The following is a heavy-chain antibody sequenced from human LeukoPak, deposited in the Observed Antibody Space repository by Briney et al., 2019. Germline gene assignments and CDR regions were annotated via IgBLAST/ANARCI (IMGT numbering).Heavy chain of an antibody. CDR2: IYSGGST. J-gene: IGHJ4*02. V-gene: IGHV3-53*01. CDR1: GFTVSSNY. CDR3: ARDGYYGSGSPIDY. D-gene: IGHD3-10*01. Sequence: GGSLRLSCAAFGFTVSSNYMSWVRQAPGKGLEWVSVIYSGGSTYYADSVKGRFTISRDNAKNSLYLQMNSLRAEDTAVYYCARDGYYGSGSPIDYWGQGTLVTVSS.